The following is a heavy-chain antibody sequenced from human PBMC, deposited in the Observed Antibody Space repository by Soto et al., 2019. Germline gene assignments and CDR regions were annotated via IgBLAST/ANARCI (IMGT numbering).Heavy chain of an antibody. D-gene: IGHD4-17*01. Sequence: EVQLEESGGGLVQPGGSLRLSCEASGFTFSTYWMHWIRQAPGQGLVWVSRVRPDGAETTYADSVKGRFTISRDNAENTVHLQMNSLRVEDTAVYYCARKRVTTIGTFGFDIWGQGTVVSVSS. V-gene: IGHV3-74*01. CDR2: VRPDGAET. J-gene: IGHJ3*02. CDR3: ARKRVTTIGTFGFDI. CDR1: GFTFSTYW.